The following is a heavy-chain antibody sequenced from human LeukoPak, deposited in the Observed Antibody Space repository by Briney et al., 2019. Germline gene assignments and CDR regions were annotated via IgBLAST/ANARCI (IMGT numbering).Heavy chain of an antibody. Sequence: SETLSLTCAVYGGSFSGYYWSWIRQPPGKGLEWIGEINHSGSTNYNPSLKSRVTISVDTSKNQFSLKLSSVTAADTAVYYCARSWQWLQNDYWGTGTLVTVS. D-gene: IGHD6-19*01. CDR3: ARSWQWLQNDY. J-gene: IGHJ4*02. CDR1: GGSFSGYY. CDR2: INHSGST. V-gene: IGHV4-34*01.